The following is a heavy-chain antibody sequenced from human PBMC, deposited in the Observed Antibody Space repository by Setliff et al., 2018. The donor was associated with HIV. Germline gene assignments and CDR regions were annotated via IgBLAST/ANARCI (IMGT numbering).Heavy chain of an antibody. V-gene: IGHV3-15*05. CDR2: IKSKIDGETT. D-gene: IGHD1-20*01. J-gene: IGHJ6*02. CDR3: VRDITTCWDV. Sequence: GGSLRLSCAASGFTFSNAWMSWVRQAPGKGLEWVGHIKSKIDGETTDYAAPVKGRITISRDDSKNTLSLQMNSLRGEDTAVYYCVRDITTCWDVWGQGTTVTVSS. CDR1: GFTFSNAW.